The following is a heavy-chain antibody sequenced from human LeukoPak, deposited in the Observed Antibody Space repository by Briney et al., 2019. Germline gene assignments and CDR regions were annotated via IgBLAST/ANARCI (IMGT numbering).Heavy chain of an antibody. D-gene: IGHD2-15*01. J-gene: IGHJ4*02. V-gene: IGHV3-48*03. CDR1: GFTFSSYG. CDR3: ARVFCGGGICYSVYFRY. CDR2: ISSSGGTI. Sequence: GGSLRLSCAASGFTFSSYGMNWVRQAPGKGLEWVSYISSSGGTIYYADSVKGRFTISRDNTNKSLYLQMNSLRAEDTAIYYCARVFCGGGICYSVYFRYWGQGTLVTVSS.